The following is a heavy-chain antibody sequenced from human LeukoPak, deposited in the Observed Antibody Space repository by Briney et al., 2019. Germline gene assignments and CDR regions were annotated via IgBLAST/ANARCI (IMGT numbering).Heavy chain of an antibody. CDR1: GFTFSSYA. V-gene: IGHV3-23*01. CDR2: ISGSGGST. J-gene: IGHJ4*02. CDR3: AYDSSGYYYYFDY. Sequence: PGGSLRLSCAASGFTFSSYAMSWVRQAPGKGLEWVSAISGSGGSTYYADSVKGRFTISRDNSKNTLYLQMNSLRAEDTAVYYCAYDSSGYYYYFDYWGQGTLVTVSS. D-gene: IGHD3-22*01.